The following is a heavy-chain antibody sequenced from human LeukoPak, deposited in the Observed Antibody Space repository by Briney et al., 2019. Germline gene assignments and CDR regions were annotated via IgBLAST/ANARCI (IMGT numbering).Heavy chain of an antibody. CDR3: VRSSRYCSSTSCSSWFDP. J-gene: IGHJ5*02. CDR1: GFTFSSYA. D-gene: IGHD2-2*01. CDR2: ITYDGSNK. Sequence: GGSLRLSCAASGFTFSSYAMHWVRQAPGKGLEWVAVITYDGSNKYYADSVKGRFTISRDNSKNTLYLQMNSLRAEDTAVYYCVRSSRYCSSTSCSSWFDPWGQGTLVTVSS. V-gene: IGHV3-30-3*01.